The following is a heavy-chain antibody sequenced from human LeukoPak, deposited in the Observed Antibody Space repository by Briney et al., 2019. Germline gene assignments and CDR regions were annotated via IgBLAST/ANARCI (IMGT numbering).Heavy chain of an antibody. CDR3: AKVPYDSSGYYYFDY. V-gene: IGHV4-59*01. D-gene: IGHD3-22*01. Sequence: SETLSLTCTVSGGSIRNYYWSWIRQPPGKGLEWIGYIYYSGSTNYNPSLKSRVTISVDTSKNQFSLKLSSVTAADTAVYYCAKVPYDSSGYYYFDYWGQGTLVTVSS. CDR2: IYYSGST. J-gene: IGHJ4*02. CDR1: GGSIRNYY.